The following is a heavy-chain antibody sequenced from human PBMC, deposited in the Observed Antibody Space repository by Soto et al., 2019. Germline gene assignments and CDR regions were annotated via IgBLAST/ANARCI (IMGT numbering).Heavy chain of an antibody. D-gene: IGHD3-10*01. J-gene: IGHJ5*02. V-gene: IGHV4-34*01. CDR2: SNHSGST. Sequence: QVQLQQWGAGLLKPSETLSLTCAVYGGSFSGYYWSWIRQPPGKGLECIGESNHSGSTNYNPSLKSRVTISVDTSKNQFSLKLSSVTAADTAVYYCARGLRVKYYYGSGSGLTHNVAWFDPWGHGTLVTVSS. CDR1: GGSFSGYY. CDR3: ARGLRVKYYYGSGSGLTHNVAWFDP.